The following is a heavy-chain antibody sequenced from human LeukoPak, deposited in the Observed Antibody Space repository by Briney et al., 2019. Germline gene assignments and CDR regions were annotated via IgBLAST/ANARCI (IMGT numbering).Heavy chain of an antibody. J-gene: IGHJ4*02. D-gene: IGHD5-12*01. V-gene: IGHV3-7*01. CDR3: ARDSGNSGYDVHDY. CDR1: GFTFRTYW. Sequence: PGGSLRLSCAASGFTFRTYWMTWVRQAPGKGLEWVANIQKDGTEKNYVDSVKGRFTISRDNAKNSLYLQMNSLRVEDTAVYYCARDSGNSGYDVHDYRGQGTLVTVSS. CDR2: IQKDGTEK.